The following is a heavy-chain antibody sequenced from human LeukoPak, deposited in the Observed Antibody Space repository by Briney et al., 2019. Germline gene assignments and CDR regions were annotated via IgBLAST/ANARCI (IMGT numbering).Heavy chain of an antibody. CDR1: GGTFSSYA. CDR2: IFPIFGTA. V-gene: IGHV1-69*01. Sequence: GASVKVSCKASGGTFSSYAISWVRQAPGQGLEWMGGIFPIFGTANYAQKFQGRVTITADESTSTAYMELSSLRSEDTAVYYCARDKVDYFDYWGQGTLVTVSS. CDR3: ARDKVDYFDY. J-gene: IGHJ4*02.